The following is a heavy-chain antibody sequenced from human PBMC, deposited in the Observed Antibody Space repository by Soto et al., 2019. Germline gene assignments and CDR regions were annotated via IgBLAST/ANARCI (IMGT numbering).Heavy chain of an antibody. J-gene: IGHJ4*02. D-gene: IGHD4-17*01. CDR1: GFTFSSYG. CDR3: ARSFTLTNDRFFDY. CDR2: IWYDGSNK. V-gene: IGHV3-33*01. Sequence: QVQLVESGGGVVQPGRSLRLSCAASGFTFSSYGMHWVRQAPGKGLEWVAVIWYDGSNKYYADSVKGRFTISRDNSKNTLYLQMNSLRAEDTAVYYCARSFTLTNDRFFDYWGQGTLVTVSS.